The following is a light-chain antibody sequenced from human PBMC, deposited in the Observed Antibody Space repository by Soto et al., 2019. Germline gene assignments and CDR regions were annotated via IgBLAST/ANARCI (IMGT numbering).Light chain of an antibody. CDR2: DVS. V-gene: IGLV2-14*01. CDR3: SSYTSSSSYV. CDR1: SIDVGGYNY. Sequence: QSLLTQPASVSGSPGQSITISCPGTSIDVGGYNYVSWYQQHPGKAPKLMIYDVSNRPSGVSNRFSGSKSGNTASLTISGLQAEDEADYYCSSYTSSSSYVFGTGTRSPS. J-gene: IGLJ1*01.